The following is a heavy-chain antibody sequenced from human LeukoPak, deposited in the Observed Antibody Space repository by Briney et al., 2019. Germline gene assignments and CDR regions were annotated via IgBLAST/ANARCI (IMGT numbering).Heavy chain of an antibody. Sequence: GGSLRLSCEASGFTFSAYAMTWVRQAPGKGLEWVSSIGSDNKPHYSESVKGRFAISRDNSKKTLYLQMGSLRAEDMAVYYCARVGYTSYYYYGMDVWGQGTTVTVSS. CDR1: GFTFSAYA. J-gene: IGHJ6*02. CDR3: ARVGYTSYYYYGMDV. D-gene: IGHD6-13*01. V-gene: IGHV3-23*05. CDR2: IGSDNKP.